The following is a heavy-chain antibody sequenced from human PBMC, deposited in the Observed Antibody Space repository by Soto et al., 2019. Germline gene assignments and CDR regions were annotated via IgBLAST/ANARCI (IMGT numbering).Heavy chain of an antibody. CDR1: GGSFSGYY. V-gene: IGHV4-34*01. CDR2: INHSGST. J-gene: IGHJ4*02. CDR3: ARGRNLGGTYLDY. D-gene: IGHD1-26*01. Sequence: QVQLQQWGAGLLKPSETLSLNCAVYGGSFSGYYWTWIRQPPGKGLEWIGEINHSGSTNYNPSLKSRVXXSXDXXKNQFSLKLSSVTAADTAVYYCARGRNLGGTYLDYWGQGTLVTVSS.